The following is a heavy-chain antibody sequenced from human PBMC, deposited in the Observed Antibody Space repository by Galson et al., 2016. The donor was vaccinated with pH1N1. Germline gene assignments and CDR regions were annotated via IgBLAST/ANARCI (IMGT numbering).Heavy chain of an antibody. V-gene: IGHV1-69*13. CDR2: FIPILNIT. D-gene: IGHD3-22*01. J-gene: IGHJ2*01. CDR1: GGTFGSYG. CDR3: AREDYYDTDLSDWYFEL. Sequence: SVKVSCKASGGTFGSYGINWVRQAPGQGLEWMGGFIPILNITKYAQNFQDRVTITADESTTTPYMELSSLRSEDTAVYYCAREDYYDTDLSDWYFELWGRGTLVTVSS.